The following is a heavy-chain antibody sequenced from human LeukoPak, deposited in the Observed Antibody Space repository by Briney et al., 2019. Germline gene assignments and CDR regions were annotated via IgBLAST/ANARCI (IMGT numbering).Heavy chain of an antibody. CDR3: AKAFDYYDSSGYFY. V-gene: IGHV3-23*01. CDR1: GFTFSSYA. CDR2: ISGSGGST. D-gene: IGHD3-22*01. J-gene: IGHJ4*02. Sequence: PGGCLRLSCAASGFTFSSYAMSWVRQAPGKVLEWVSAISGSGGSTYYADSVKGRFTISRDNSKNTLYLQMNSLRAEDTAVYYCAKAFDYYDSSGYFYWGQGTLVTVSS.